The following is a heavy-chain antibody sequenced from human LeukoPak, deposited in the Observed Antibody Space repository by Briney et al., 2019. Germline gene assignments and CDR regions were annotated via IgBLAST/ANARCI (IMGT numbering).Heavy chain of an antibody. CDR3: ARGLGYCTSTTCLLPFDY. CDR1: GFTVSTYY. CDR2: IYSGGST. D-gene: IGHD2-2*01. Sequence: GGSLRLSCAASGFTVSTYYMTWVRQAPGKGLKCVSVIYSGGSTYYADSVKGRFTVSRINSKNTLYLQMNSLRAEDTAMYYCARGLGYCTSTTCLLPFDYWGQGTLVTVSS. J-gene: IGHJ4*02. V-gene: IGHV3-53*01.